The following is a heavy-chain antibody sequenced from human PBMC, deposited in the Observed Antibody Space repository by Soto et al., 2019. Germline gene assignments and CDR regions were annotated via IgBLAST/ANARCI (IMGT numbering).Heavy chain of an antibody. CDR2: IYYSGST. V-gene: IGHV4-39*01. D-gene: IGHD6-13*01. CDR3: ARRGDSSSWYQQGNWFDP. J-gene: IGHJ5*02. Sequence: QLQLQESGPGLVKPSETLSLTCTVSGGSIRSSSYYWGWIRQPPGKGLEWLGSIYYSGSTYYNPSLKRRVTIAVGTSKNPFSLKLSSVTAADTAVYYCARRGDSSSWYQQGNWFDPWGQGTLVTVSS. CDR1: GGSIRSSSYY.